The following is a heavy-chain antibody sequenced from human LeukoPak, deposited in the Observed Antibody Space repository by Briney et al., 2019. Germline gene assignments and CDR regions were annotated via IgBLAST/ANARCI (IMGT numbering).Heavy chain of an antibody. Sequence: ASVKVSCKASGYTFTSYGISWLRQAPGQGLEWMGWISAYNGNTNYAQKLQGRVTITTDTSTSTAYMELRSLRSDDTAVYYGASDDYGDLSCDYWGQGTPFTVSS. CDR1: GYTFTSYG. V-gene: IGHV1-18*01. J-gene: IGHJ4*02. D-gene: IGHD4-17*01. CDR2: ISAYNGNT. CDR3: ASDDYGDLSCDY.